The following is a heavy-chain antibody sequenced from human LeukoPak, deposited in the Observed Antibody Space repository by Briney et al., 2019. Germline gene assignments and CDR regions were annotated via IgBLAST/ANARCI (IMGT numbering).Heavy chain of an antibody. CDR3: ALFNDYYYYYMDV. CDR1: GYTFITYD. Sequence: ASVKVSSKPSGYTFITYDINWVRQAPGQGLEWMGWMNPNSGNTGYAQKFQGRVTMTRNTSISTAYMELSSLRSEDTAVYYCALFNDYYYYYMDVWGKGTTVTVSS. J-gene: IGHJ6*03. CDR2: MNPNSGNT. V-gene: IGHV1-8*02. D-gene: IGHD2-8*01.